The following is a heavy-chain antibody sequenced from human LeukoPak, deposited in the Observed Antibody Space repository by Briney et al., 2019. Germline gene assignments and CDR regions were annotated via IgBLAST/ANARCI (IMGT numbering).Heavy chain of an antibody. CDR3: ARDLTVLWLGQLSHIPDY. CDR1: GYTFTRYF. D-gene: IGHD3-10*01. CDR2: INPNSGGT. J-gene: IGHJ4*02. Sequence: GGSVKVSCKASGYTFTRYFMNWVGRAAGREVEGMGWINPNSGGTIYAQKFLGRLTMTRHTTISTAHMQLTRLRPDDTAVYHCARDLTVLWLGQLSHIPDYWAQGTRDSVPS. V-gene: IGHV1-2*02.